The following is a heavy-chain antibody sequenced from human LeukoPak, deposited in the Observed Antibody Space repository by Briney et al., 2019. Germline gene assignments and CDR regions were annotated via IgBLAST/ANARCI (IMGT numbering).Heavy chain of an antibody. V-gene: IGHV3-7*01. D-gene: IGHD4-23*01. CDR1: GFTFSSYW. J-gene: IGHJ6*02. CDR2: IKQDGSEK. CDR3: ARDRRGGKSIAVSGMDV. Sequence: GGSLRLSCAASGFTFSSYWMSWVRQAPGKGLEWVANIKQDGSEKYYVDSVKGRFTISRDNAKNSLYLQMNSLRAEDTAVYYCARDRRGGKSIAVSGMDVWGQGTTVTVSS.